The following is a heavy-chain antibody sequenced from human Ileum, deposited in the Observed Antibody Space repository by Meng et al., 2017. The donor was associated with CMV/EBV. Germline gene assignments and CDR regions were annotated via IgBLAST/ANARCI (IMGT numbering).Heavy chain of an antibody. CDR2: INYSGTT. Sequence: GSLRPSCTVSGGYISSGTYFWVWVRQPPGKGLEWIGSINYSGTTYYRASLKSRATISVDTSKNQFSLKLSSVTAADTAVYYCARLVVVPSPINYFEYWGQGTLVTVSS. V-gene: IGHV4-39*07. J-gene: IGHJ4*02. CDR3: ARLVVVPSPINYFEY. CDR1: GGYISSGTYF. D-gene: IGHD2-15*01.